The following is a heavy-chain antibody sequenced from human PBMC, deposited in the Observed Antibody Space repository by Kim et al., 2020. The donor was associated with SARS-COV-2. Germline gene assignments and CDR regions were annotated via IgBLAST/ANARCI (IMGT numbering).Heavy chain of an antibody. V-gene: IGHV3-23*01. Sequence: GGSLRLSCAASGFSFRSHGMSWVRQAPGKGLEWVSASGTGGGTYYADSVKGRFTISRDNSKNTLYLQMNSLGAEDTAVYYCAKASCPTWTQVCYDYWGQGIPVTVSS. CDR3: AKASCPTWTQVCYDY. CDR1: GFSFRSHG. D-gene: IGHD2-8*01. CDR2: SGTGGGT. J-gene: IGHJ4*02.